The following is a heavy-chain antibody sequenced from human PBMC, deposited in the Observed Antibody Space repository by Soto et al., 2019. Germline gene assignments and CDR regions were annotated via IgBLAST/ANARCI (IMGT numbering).Heavy chain of an antibody. D-gene: IGHD6-13*01. CDR2: LSGSGGST. CDR1: GFTFSSYA. CDR3: AKAANFAAAGTCNWFDP. V-gene: IGHV3-23*01. J-gene: IGHJ5*02. Sequence: EVQLLESGGGLVQPGGSLRLSCAASGFTFSSYAMSWVRQAPGKGLEWVSALSGSGGSTYYADSVKGRFTISRDNSKNTLYLQMNSLRAEDTAVYYCAKAANFAAAGTCNWFDPWGQGTLVTVSS.